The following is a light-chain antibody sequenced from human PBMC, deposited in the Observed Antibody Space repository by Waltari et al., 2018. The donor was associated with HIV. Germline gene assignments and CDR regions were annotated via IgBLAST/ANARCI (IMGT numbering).Light chain of an antibody. CDR1: SGNIANNY. CDR2: ENN. J-gene: IGLJ3*02. Sequence: FTLTQPQSVSESPGKTVNISCTRNSGNIANNYVQWYQQRPGSAPTTIIYENNERPPGVPDRFSGSIDTSSNSASLSIGGLKTEDEADYYCQSYETASQGVFGGGTRLTVL. V-gene: IGLV6-57*03. CDR3: QSYETASQGV.